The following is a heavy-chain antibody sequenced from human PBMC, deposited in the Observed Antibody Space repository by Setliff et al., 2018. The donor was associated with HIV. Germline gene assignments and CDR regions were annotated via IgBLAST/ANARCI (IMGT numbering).Heavy chain of an antibody. V-gene: IGHV4-59*01. J-gene: IGHJ4*02. CDR2: IYYNGNT. CDR3: AREIYGGNSRPFDY. Sequence: SETLSLTCTVSGGSISSYFWSWIRQPPGKGLEWIGYIYYNGNTNYSPSLKSRVTISVDTSKNQVSLRLSSVTAADTAVYYCAREIYGGNSRPFDYWGQGTLVTVSS. CDR1: GGSISSYF. D-gene: IGHD4-17*01.